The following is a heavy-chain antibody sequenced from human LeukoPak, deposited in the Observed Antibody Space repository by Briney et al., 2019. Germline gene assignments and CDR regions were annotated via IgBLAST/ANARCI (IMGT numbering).Heavy chain of an antibody. CDR2: MNPNSGNT. Sequence: GASVKVSCKASGCTFTSYDINWVRQATGQGLEWMGWMNPNSGNTGYAQKFQGRVTMTRNTSISTAYMELSSLRSEDTAVYYCAIRKYCSSTSCYFDAFDIWGQGTMVTVSS. CDR3: AIRKYCSSTSCYFDAFDI. D-gene: IGHD2-2*01. V-gene: IGHV1-8*01. CDR1: GCTFTSYD. J-gene: IGHJ3*02.